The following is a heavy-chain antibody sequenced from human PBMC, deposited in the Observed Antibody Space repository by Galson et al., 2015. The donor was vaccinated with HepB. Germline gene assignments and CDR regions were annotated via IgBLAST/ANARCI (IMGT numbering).Heavy chain of an antibody. CDR2: IYSGGST. CDR1: GFTVSSNY. D-gene: IGHD6-19*01. J-gene: IGHJ4*02. V-gene: IGHV3-66*01. Sequence: SLRLSCAASGFTVSSNYMSWVRRAPGKGLEWVSVIYSGGSTYYADSVKGRFTISRDNSKNTLYLQMNSLRAEDTAVYYCARTSSGWYHYFDYWGQGTLVTVSS. CDR3: ARTSSGWYHYFDY.